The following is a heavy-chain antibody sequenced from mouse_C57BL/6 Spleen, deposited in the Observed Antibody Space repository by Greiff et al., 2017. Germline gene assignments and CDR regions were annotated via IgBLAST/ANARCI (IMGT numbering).Heavy chain of an antibody. CDR1: GFTFSSYG. CDR3: ARQGKALFDY. J-gene: IGHJ2*01. V-gene: IGHV5-6*01. D-gene: IGHD2-1*01. Sequence: EVKLVESGGDLVKPGGSLKLSCAASGFTFSSYGMSWVRQTPDKRLEWVATISSGGSYTYYPDSVKGRFTLSRDNAKTTLYLQMSSLKSEDTAMYYCARQGKALFDYWGQGTTLTVSS. CDR2: ISSGGSYT.